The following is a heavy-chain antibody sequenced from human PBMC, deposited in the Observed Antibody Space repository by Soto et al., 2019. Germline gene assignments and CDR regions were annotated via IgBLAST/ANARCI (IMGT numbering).Heavy chain of an antibody. CDR2: TNEDGTTT. J-gene: IGHJ4*02. CDR1: GFTFSSYW. V-gene: IGHV3-74*01. CDR3: TGDRGGGGGY. Sequence: EVQLVESGGGLVQPGGSLRLSCEVSGFTFSSYWMHWVRQVPGKGLVWVSRTNEDGTTTNYADSVRGRFTISRDNAKNTLYREMKSLRVDDTALYYCTGDRGGGGGYWGQGTLVTVSS. D-gene: IGHD3-16*01.